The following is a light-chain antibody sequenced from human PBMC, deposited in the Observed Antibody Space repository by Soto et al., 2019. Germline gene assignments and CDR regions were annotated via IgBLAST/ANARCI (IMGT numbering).Light chain of an antibody. CDR2: SNN. CDR3: ASWDDSLNAL. J-gene: IGLJ2*01. Sequence: QSVLTQPPSASGTPGQRVTISCSGRSSNIGSNAVNWYQQLPGTAPKLLIYSNNQRPSGVPDRFSGSKSGTSASLAISVLQSEYEADYYCASWDDSLNALFGGGTKLTVL. CDR1: SSNIGSNA. V-gene: IGLV1-44*01.